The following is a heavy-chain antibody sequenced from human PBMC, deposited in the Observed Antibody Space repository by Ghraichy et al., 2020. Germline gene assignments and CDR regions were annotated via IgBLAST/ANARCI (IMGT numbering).Heavy chain of an antibody. CDR1: GDSITGYY. Sequence: SETLSLTCTVSGDSITGYYWSWIRQPPGKGLEWIGYIHYSGSTNYNPSLKSRVTISVDTSKNQFSLKMTSVTAAATAVYYCARGERLGLDYWGQGPLVTVSS. D-gene: IGHD3-3*01. CDR2: IHYSGST. V-gene: IGHV4-59*01. J-gene: IGHJ4*02. CDR3: ARGERLGLDY.